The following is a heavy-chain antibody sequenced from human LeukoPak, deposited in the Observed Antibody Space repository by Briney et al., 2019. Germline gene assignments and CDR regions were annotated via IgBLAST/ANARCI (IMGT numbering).Heavy chain of an antibody. V-gene: IGHV4-31*03. CDR1: GGSITSSSYY. Sequence: SETLSLTCTVSGGSITSSSYYWAWIRQPPGKGLEWIGYIYYSGSTYYNPSLKSRVTISVDTSKNQFSLRLSSVTAADTAVYYCARGFSSSVLSNCFDPWGQGTLVTVSS. J-gene: IGHJ5*02. D-gene: IGHD6-13*01. CDR3: ARGFSSSVLSNCFDP. CDR2: IYYSGST.